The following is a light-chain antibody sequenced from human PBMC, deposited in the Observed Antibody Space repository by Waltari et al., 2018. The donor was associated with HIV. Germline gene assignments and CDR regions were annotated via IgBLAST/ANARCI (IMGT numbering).Light chain of an antibody. CDR1: VATISTPSP. CDR2: KDI. Sequence: QTVVTREPCNSVSPGGTVTHAFGLRVATISTPSPPSWYQQNPGQAPSSVIYKDIARPSGVPDRFSGSSPGTTVTLTISGAQAEDESDYYCVLSVGSGSWIFGGGTRLTVL. V-gene: IGLV8-61*01. CDR3: VLSVGSGSWI. J-gene: IGLJ3*02.